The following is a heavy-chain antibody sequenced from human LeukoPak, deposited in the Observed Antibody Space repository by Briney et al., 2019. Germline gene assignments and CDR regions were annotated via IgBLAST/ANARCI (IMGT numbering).Heavy chain of an antibody. D-gene: IGHD7-27*01. CDR1: GFTFSSYA. CDR2: ISYDGSNK. Sequence: GGSLRLSCAASGFTFSSYAMHWVRQAPGKGLEWVAVISYDGSNKYYADSVKGRFTISRDNSKNTLYLQMNSLRAEDTAVYYCARDQTGDHDSRDFGYWGQGTLVTVSS. CDR3: ARDQTGDHDSRDFGY. J-gene: IGHJ4*02. V-gene: IGHV3-30*04.